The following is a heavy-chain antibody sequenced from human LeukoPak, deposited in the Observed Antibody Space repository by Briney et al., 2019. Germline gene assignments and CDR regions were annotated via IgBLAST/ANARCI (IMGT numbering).Heavy chain of an antibody. Sequence: GESLKISCKAPGYRFTKEWIAWVRQMPGKGLEWMGIIYPGDSETRYSPSFQGQVTISADESINTAYLQWSSLKASDTAMYYCARPGGYYGSGAGDYWGQGTLVTVSS. CDR2: IYPGDSET. V-gene: IGHV5-51*01. CDR1: GYRFTKEW. CDR3: ARPGGYYGSGAGDY. J-gene: IGHJ4*02. D-gene: IGHD3-10*01.